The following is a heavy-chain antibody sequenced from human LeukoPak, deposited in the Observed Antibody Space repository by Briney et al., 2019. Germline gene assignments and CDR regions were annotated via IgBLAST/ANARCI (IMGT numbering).Heavy chain of an antibody. D-gene: IGHD5-12*01. CDR3: ARDHYSGYDFGLRDY. Sequence: GGSLRLSCAASGFTFSSYWMSWVRQAPGKGLEWVANIKQDGSEKYYVDSVKGRFTISRDNAKNSLYLQMNSLRAEDTAVYYCARDHYSGYDFGLRDYWGQGTLVTVSS. V-gene: IGHV3-7*01. J-gene: IGHJ4*02. CDR2: IKQDGSEK. CDR1: GFTFSSYW.